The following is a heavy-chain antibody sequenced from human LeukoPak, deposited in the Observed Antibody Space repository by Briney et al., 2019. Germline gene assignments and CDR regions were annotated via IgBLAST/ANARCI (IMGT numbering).Heavy chain of an antibody. D-gene: IGHD3-16*01. V-gene: IGHV3-21*01. CDR3: ARDLTFTYA. CDR1: GFTFSSYS. CDR2: ISSSTSYI. Sequence: GGSLRLSCAASGFTFSSYSMNWVRKAPGKGLEWVSSISSSTSYIYYADSVKGRFTISRDNAKNSLYLQMNSLGAEDTAVYYCARDLTFTYAWGQGTLATVSS. J-gene: IGHJ5*02.